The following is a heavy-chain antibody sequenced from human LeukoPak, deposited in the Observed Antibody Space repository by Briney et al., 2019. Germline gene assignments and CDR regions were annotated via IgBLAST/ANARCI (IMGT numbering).Heavy chain of an antibody. CDR2: ISGSSSTI. J-gene: IGHJ4*02. CDR3: ADLRPPRY. Sequence: PGGSLRLSCAVSGFNFSVYSMNWVRQAPGKGLEWVSHISGSSSTIYYADSVKGRFTIFRDNAKSSLYLQMNSLRVEDTAVYYCADLRPPRYWGQGTLVTVSS. V-gene: IGHV3-48*01. CDR1: GFNFSVYS.